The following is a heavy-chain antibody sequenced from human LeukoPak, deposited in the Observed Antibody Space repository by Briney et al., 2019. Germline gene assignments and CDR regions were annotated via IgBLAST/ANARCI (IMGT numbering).Heavy chain of an antibody. V-gene: IGHV1-18*01. J-gene: IGHJ2*01. CDR2: ISAHNGNT. Sequence: ASVKVSCTASGYTFTTHGIAWVRQAPGQGLEWMGWISAHNGNTNYAQSLQGRVTMTTDTSTHTAYMELRSLRSDDTAVYYCARDGYIDLWGRGTLVTVSS. CDR3: ARDGYIDL. CDR1: GYTFTTHG.